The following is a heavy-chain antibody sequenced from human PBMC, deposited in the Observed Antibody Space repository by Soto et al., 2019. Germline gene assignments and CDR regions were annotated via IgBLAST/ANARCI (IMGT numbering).Heavy chain of an antibody. J-gene: IGHJ6*02. Sequence: PSENLSLTCAVYGGSFSGYYWSWIRQPPGKGLEWIGEINHSGSTNYNPSLKSRVTISVDTSKNQFSLKLSSVTAADTAVYYCARGPGDFWSGYWLSYYYGMDVWGQGTTVT. V-gene: IGHV4-34*01. CDR2: INHSGST. CDR3: ARGPGDFWSGYWLSYYYGMDV. CDR1: GGSFSGYY. D-gene: IGHD3-3*01.